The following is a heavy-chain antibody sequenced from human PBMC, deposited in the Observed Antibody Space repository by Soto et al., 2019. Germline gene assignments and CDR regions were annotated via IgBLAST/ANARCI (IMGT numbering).Heavy chain of an antibody. J-gene: IGHJ4*02. Sequence: QVQLVESGGGVVQPGRSLRLSCAASGFTFSSYGMHWVRQAPGKGLEWVAVIWYDGSNKYYADSVKGRFTISRDNSKNXLYLQMNSLRAEDTAVYYCARSLWDVFVPAAYPDYWGQGTLVTVSS. CDR2: IWYDGSNK. CDR3: ARSLWDVFVPAAYPDY. V-gene: IGHV3-33*01. CDR1: GFTFSSYG. D-gene: IGHD2-2*01.